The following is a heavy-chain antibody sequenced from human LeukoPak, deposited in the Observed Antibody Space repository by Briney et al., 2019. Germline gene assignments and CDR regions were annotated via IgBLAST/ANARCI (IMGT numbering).Heavy chain of an antibody. J-gene: IGHJ5*02. V-gene: IGHV3-30*03. CDR3: ARAGLSGGDPPFDP. CDR1: GFTFRSYG. CDR2: ISYDGSNE. D-gene: IGHD2-21*02. Sequence: GRSLRLSCAASGFTFRSYGMHWVRQAPGKGLEWVAIISYDGSNEYHADSVKGRFTISRDNSKNTMYLQMNSLRVEDTAVYYCARAGLSGGDPPFDPWGQGTLVTVSS.